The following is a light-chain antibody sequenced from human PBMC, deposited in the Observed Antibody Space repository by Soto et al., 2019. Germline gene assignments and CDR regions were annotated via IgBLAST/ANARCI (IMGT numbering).Light chain of an antibody. Sequence: QSVLTQPPSASGTPGQRVTISCSGSSSNIGSNPVNWYQQLPGTTPKLLIYSNDPRPSGVPDRFSGSKSGTSASLAISGLQSEDEADYYCAAWDDSLKGRVFGTGTKLTVL. CDR1: SSNIGSNP. V-gene: IGLV1-44*01. CDR2: SND. CDR3: AAWDDSLKGRV. J-gene: IGLJ1*01.